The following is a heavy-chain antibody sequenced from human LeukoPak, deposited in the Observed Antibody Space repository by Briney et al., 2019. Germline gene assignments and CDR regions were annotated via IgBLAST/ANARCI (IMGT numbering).Heavy chain of an antibody. Sequence: ASVKVSCKASGYTFTSYAMNWVRQAPGQGLEWMGWINTNTGNPTYAQGFTGRFVFSLDTSVSTAYLQISSLKAEDTAVYYCARDTGYYYDSSGYYWDYWGQGTLVTVSS. J-gene: IGHJ4*02. CDR3: ARDTGYYYDSSGYYWDY. D-gene: IGHD3-22*01. CDR2: INTNTGNP. CDR1: GYTFTSYA. V-gene: IGHV7-4-1*02.